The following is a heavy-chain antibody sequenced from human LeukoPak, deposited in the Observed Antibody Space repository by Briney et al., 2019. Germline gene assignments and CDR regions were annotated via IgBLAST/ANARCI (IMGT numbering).Heavy chain of an antibody. J-gene: IGHJ4*02. D-gene: IGHD6-13*01. CDR3: ARDQAAAAPRSYNY. CDR2: ISAYNGNT. Sequence: GASVKVSCKASGYTFTSYGISWVRQAPGQGLEWMGWISAYNGNTNYAQKLQGRVTMTTDTSTSTAYMELRSLRSDDTAVYYCARDQAAAAPRSYNYWGQGTLVTVSS. CDR1: GYTFTSYG. V-gene: IGHV1-18*01.